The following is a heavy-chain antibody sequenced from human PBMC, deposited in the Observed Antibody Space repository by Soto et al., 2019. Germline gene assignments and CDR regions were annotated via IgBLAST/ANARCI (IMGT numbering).Heavy chain of an antibody. D-gene: IGHD6-13*01. CDR1: GYTFTSYG. V-gene: IGHV1-18*01. J-gene: IGHJ4*02. CDR3: AREVEVAAAAPIDY. Sequence: ASVKVSCKASGYTFTSYGISWVRQAPGQGLEWMGWISAYNGNTNYAQKLQGRVTMTTDTSTSTAYMELRSLRSDDTAVYYCAREVEVAAAAPIDYWGQGTLVTVSS. CDR2: ISAYNGNT.